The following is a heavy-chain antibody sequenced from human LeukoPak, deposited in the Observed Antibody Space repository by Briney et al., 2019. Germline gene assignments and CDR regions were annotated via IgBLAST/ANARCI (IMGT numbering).Heavy chain of an antibody. CDR2: INWNGGST. J-gene: IGHJ1*01. CDR1: GFTFDDYG. V-gene: IGHV3-20*04. CDR3: AMLVGDYYDSSGYYYGPGYFQH. Sequence: PGGSLRLSCAASGFTFDDYGMSWVRQAPGKGLEWVSGINWNGGSTGYADSVKGRFTISRDNAKNSLYLQMNSLRAEDTALYYCAMLVGDYYDSSGYYYGPGYFQHWGQGTLVTVSS. D-gene: IGHD3-22*01.